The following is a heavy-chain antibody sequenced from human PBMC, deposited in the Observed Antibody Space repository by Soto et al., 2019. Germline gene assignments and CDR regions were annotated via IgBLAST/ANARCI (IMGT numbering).Heavy chain of an antibody. CDR3: AKDLTRQLAYWLDP. D-gene: IGHD6-6*01. CDR1: GFSFTGYY. V-gene: IGHV1-2*02. CDR2: INAHSGGT. J-gene: IGHJ5*02. Sequence: ASVKVSCKASGFSFTGYYIHWLRQAPGQGLEWMGWINAHSGGTEYAQKFQGRVTLTRDTSIATAYLTLTSLTSDDTALYYCAKDLTRQLAYWLDPWGQGTQVTSPQ.